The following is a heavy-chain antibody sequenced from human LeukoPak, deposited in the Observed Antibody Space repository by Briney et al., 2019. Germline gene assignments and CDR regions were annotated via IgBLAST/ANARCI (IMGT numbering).Heavy chain of an antibody. Sequence: GGSLRLSCAASGFTFSSYWMSWVRQAPGKGLEWVANIKQDGSEKYYVDSVKGRFTISRDNAKNSLCLQMNSLRAEDTAVYYCARVGPDSSGWYTRGAFDIWGQGTMVTVSS. D-gene: IGHD6-19*01. CDR2: IKQDGSEK. V-gene: IGHV3-7*01. CDR3: ARVGPDSSGWYTRGAFDI. J-gene: IGHJ3*02. CDR1: GFTFSSYW.